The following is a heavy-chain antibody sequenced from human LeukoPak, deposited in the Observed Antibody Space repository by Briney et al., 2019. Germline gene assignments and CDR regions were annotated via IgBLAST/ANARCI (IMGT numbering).Heavy chain of an antibody. Sequence: GASVKVSCKASGYTFTGYYMHWVRQAPGQGLEWMGWINPNSGGTNYAQKFQGRVTTTRDTSISIAYMELSRLRSDDTAVYYCARGGPTMVRGVMSWFDPWGQGTLVTVSS. CDR3: ARGGPTMVRGVMSWFDP. J-gene: IGHJ5*02. D-gene: IGHD3-10*01. V-gene: IGHV1-2*02. CDR1: GYTFTGYY. CDR2: INPNSGGT.